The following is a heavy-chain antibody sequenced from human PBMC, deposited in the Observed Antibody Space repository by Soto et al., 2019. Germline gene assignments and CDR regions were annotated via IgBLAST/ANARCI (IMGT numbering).Heavy chain of an antibody. Sequence: QVQLVESGGGVVQPGRSLRLSCAASGFTFSSYAMHWVRQAPGKGLEWVAVISYDGSNKYYADSVKGRFTISRDNSKNTLYLQMNSLRAEDTAVYYCARDMEMATITDPPFCCVDYWGQGTLVTVSS. CDR1: GFTFSSYA. CDR3: ARDMEMATITDPPFCCVDY. J-gene: IGHJ4*02. D-gene: IGHD5-12*01. CDR2: ISYDGSNK. V-gene: IGHV3-30-3*01.